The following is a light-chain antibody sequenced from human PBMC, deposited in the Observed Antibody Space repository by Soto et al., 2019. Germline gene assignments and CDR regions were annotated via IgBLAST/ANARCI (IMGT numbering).Light chain of an antibody. J-gene: IGLJ2*01. CDR2: ENN. Sequence: QSVLTQPPSVSAAPGQKVTISCSGSSSNIGNNYVYWYQQLPGTAPKLLIYENNKRPSGIPDRFSGSKSGTSATLGITGLQTGDEADYYCGTWDSSLIVVVFGGGTKLTVL. V-gene: IGLV1-51*02. CDR1: SSNIGNNY. CDR3: GTWDSSLIVVV.